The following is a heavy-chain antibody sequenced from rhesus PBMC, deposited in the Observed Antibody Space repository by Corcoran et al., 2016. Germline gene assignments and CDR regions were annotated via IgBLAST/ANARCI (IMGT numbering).Heavy chain of an antibody. J-gene: IGHJ4*01. D-gene: IGHD1-44*02. V-gene: IGHV4-93*02. CDR2: IYGSGGST. CDR1: GGSISSSNW. CDR3: ARGGYSQRN. Sequence: QVQLQESGPAVVKPSETLSLTCAVSGGSISSSNWWSWIRQSPGKGLEWIWGIYGSGGSTEDNPSLKIRVTISIGTSKNQFSRKLSSVTAADTAVYYGARGGYSQRNWGQGVLVTVSS.